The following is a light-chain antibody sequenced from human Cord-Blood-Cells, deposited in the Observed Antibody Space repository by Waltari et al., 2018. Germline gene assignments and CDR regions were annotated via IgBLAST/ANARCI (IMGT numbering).Light chain of an antibody. CDR2: DVS. J-gene: IGLJ1*01. Sequence: QSALTQPRPVSGSPGQSVTISCTGTSSDVGGYNYVSWYQQHPGKAPKLMIYDVSKRPSGVPDRFSGSKSGNTASLTISGLQAEDEADYYCCPYAGSYTYVFGTGTKVTVL. CDR1: SSDVGGYNY. CDR3: CPYAGSYTYV. V-gene: IGLV2-11*01.